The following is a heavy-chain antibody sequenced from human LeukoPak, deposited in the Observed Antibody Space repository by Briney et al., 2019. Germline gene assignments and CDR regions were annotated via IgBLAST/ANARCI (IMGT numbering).Heavy chain of an antibody. V-gene: IGHV3-30-3*01. Sequence: GGSLRLSCAASGFTFSSYAMHWVRQAPGKGLEWVAVISYDGSNKYYADSVKGRFTISRDNSKNTLYLQMNSLRADDTAVYYCARDPHRGGDYDYWGQGTLVTVSS. CDR2: ISYDGSNK. CDR1: GFTFSSYA. CDR3: ARDPHRGGDYDY. J-gene: IGHJ4*02. D-gene: IGHD2-21*01.